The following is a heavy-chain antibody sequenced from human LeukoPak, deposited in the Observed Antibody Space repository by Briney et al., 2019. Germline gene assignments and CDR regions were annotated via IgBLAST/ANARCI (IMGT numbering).Heavy chain of an antibody. V-gene: IGHV3-21*01. CDR2: ISSSSSYI. J-gene: IGHJ3*02. CDR1: GFTFSSYS. Sequence: MPGGSLRLSCAASGFTFSSYSMNWVRQAPGKGLEWVSSISSSSSYIYYADSVKGRFTISRDNAKNSLYLQMNSLRAEDTAVYYCARAPRRGDAFDIWGQGTMVTVSS. CDR3: ARAPRRGDAFDI.